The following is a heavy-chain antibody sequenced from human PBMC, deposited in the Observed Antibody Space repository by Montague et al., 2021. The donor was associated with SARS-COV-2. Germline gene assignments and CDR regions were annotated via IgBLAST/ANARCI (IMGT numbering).Heavy chain of an antibody. CDR1: GASVSGSD. CDR2: FYSVGST. Sequence: SETLSLTCTVSGASVSGSDWGWIRQSPGKGLGWIGYFYSVGSTDYNPSLKSRVTISRDTSKNQFSLKVRSVTAADTAVYYCARETMTGDAFDIWGQGTMVTVSS. CDR3: ARETMTGDAFDI. D-gene: IGHD3-22*01. J-gene: IGHJ3*02. V-gene: IGHV4-59*02.